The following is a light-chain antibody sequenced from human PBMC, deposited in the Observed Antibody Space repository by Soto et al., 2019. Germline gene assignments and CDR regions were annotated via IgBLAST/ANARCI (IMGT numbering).Light chain of an antibody. J-gene: IGLJ1*01. Sequence: QSALTQPASVSGSPGQSITISCTGTSSDVGYYNYVSWYQQHPGKAPKLMIYDVSIRPSGVSNRFSGSKSGNTASLTISGLQAEDEADYYCSSYTSSSTDVFGTGTKLTVL. CDR1: SSDVGYYNY. CDR3: SSYTSSSTDV. V-gene: IGLV2-14*01. CDR2: DVS.